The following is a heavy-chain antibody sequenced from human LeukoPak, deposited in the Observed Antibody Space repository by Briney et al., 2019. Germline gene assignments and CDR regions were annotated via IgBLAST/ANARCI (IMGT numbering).Heavy chain of an antibody. CDR2: ISGSGGST. V-gene: IGHV3-23*01. CDR1: GFTFSSYA. Sequence: PGGSLRLSWAASGFTFSSYAMSWVRQAPGKGLEWVSAISGSGGSTYYADSVKGRFTISRDNSKNTLYLQMNSLRAEDTAVYYCAKTTYYDFWSGLNYWGQGTLVTVSS. CDR3: AKTTYYDFWSGLNY. D-gene: IGHD3-3*01. J-gene: IGHJ4*02.